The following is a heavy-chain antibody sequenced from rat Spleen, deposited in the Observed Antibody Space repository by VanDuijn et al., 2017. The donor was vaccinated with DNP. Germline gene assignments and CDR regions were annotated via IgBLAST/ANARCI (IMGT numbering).Heavy chain of an antibody. CDR2: ISYDGSST. CDR1: GFTFSDYY. J-gene: IGHJ3*01. D-gene: IGHD1-1*01. V-gene: IGHV5-29*01. CDR3: ARQDPLLLTLFTY. Sequence: EVQLVESDGGLVQPGRSLKLSCAASGFTFSDYYMAWVRQAPTKGLEWVATISYDGSSTYYRDSVKGRFTISRDNAKSTLYLQMDSLRSEDTATYYCARQDPLLLTLFTYWGQGTLVTVSS.